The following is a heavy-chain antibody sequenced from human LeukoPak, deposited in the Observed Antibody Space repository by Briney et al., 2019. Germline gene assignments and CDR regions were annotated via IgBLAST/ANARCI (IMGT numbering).Heavy chain of an antibody. V-gene: IGHV3-23*01. CDR2: ISSGGDP. CDR3: AELGITMIGGV. Sequence: GGSLRLSCAASGFTFSNYAMSWVRQAPGKGLEWVSGISSGGDPFYPDSVKGRFTISRDNAKNSLYLQMNSLRAEDTAVYYCAELGITMIGGVWGKGTTVTISS. CDR1: GFTFSNYA. J-gene: IGHJ6*04. D-gene: IGHD3-10*02.